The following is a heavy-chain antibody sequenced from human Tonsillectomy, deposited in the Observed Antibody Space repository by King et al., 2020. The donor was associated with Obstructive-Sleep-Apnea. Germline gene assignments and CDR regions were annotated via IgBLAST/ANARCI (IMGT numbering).Heavy chain of an antibody. CDR3: ARTGAYAAGTNY. J-gene: IGHJ4*02. Sequence: QLQESGPGLVKPSGTLSLTCAVSGGSISSSNWWSWVRQPPGKGLEWIGEIYHSGSTNYNPTLKSLVTISVDKSKNQFSLKLSSVTAADTAVYYCARTGAYAAGTNYWGQGTLVTVSS. V-gene: IGHV4-4*02. CDR2: IYHSGST. D-gene: IGHD6-13*01. CDR1: GGSISSSNW.